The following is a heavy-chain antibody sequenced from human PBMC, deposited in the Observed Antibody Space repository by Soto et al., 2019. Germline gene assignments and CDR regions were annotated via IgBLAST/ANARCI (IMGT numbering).Heavy chain of an antibody. Sequence: QVQLVESGGGVVQPGRSLRLSCAASGFTFSSYAMHWVRQAPGKGLEWVAVISYDGSNKYYADSVKGRFTISRDNSKNTLYLQINSLRAEDTAVYYCARAYYDFWSGFRTPYFDYWGQGTLVTVSS. J-gene: IGHJ4*02. CDR2: ISYDGSNK. V-gene: IGHV3-30-3*01. CDR1: GFTFSSYA. D-gene: IGHD3-3*01. CDR3: ARAYYDFWSGFRTPYFDY.